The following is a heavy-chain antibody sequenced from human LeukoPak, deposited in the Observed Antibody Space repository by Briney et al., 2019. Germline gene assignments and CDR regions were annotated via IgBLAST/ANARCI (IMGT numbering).Heavy chain of an antibody. J-gene: IGHJ4*02. Sequence: SETLSLTCTVSGGSINGYYWGWIRQPPGKGLEWIGSIYYSGSTNYNPSLKSRVTMSVDTSKNHFSLKLISVTAADTAVYYCARGAMVTFDYWGQGTLVTVSS. CDR3: ARGAMVTFDY. CDR2: IYYSGST. D-gene: IGHD5-18*01. CDR1: GGSINGYY. V-gene: IGHV4-59*01.